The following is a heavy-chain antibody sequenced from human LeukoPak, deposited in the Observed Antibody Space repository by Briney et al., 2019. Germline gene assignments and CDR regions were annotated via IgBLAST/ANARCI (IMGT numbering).Heavy chain of an antibody. CDR2: IKQDGSER. CDR3: ARGASGGNGFSY. D-gene: IGHD2-15*01. Sequence: GGSLRLSCAASGFTFSSYWMSWVRQAPGKGLEWVANIKQDGSERYYVDSVKGGFTISRNNAKNSLYLQMTSLRAVDTAVYYCARGASGGNGFSYWGLGTLVTVSS. V-gene: IGHV3-7*04. CDR1: GFTFSSYW. J-gene: IGHJ4*02.